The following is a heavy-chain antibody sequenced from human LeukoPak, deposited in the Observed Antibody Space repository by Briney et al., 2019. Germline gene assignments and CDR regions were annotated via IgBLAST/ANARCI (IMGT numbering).Heavy chain of an antibody. CDR1: GFTFSGYW. V-gene: IGHV3-74*01. CDR2: INSDGSST. J-gene: IGHJ6*03. D-gene: IGHD6-13*01. Sequence: GGSLRLSCAASGFTFSGYWRHWVRQPPGKGLVWVAGINSDGSSTSYEDSVKGRFTISRGDAKDPLYLQMNRLRAEDAAVYYCARVGLDSSSWYWADYYYYYYMVVWGKGSTVTV. CDR3: ARVGLDSSSWYWADYYYYYYMVV.